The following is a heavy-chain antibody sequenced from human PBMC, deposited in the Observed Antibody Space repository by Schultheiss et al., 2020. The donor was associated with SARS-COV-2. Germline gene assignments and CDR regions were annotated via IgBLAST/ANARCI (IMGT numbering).Heavy chain of an antibody. J-gene: IGHJ4*02. V-gene: IGHV3-30*04. D-gene: IGHD3-10*01. CDR2: ISYDGSNK. CDR3: ARAGGYGSGSPLKDY. Sequence: GGSLRLSCAASGFTFSSYAMHWVRQAPGKGLEWVAVISYDGSNKYYADSVKGRFTISRDNSKNTLYLQMNSLRAEDTAVYYCARAGGYGSGSPLKDYWGQGTLVTVSS. CDR1: GFTFSSYA.